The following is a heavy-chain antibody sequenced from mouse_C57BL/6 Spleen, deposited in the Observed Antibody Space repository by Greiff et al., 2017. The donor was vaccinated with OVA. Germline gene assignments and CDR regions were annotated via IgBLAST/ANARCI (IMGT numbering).Heavy chain of an antibody. CDR3: ARHYDYFDY. CDR1: GYSFTGYY. V-gene: IGHV1-42*01. Sequence: SGPELVKPGASVKISCKASGYSFTGYYMNWVKQSPEKSLEWIGEINPSTGGTTYNQKFKAKATLTVDKSSSTAYMQLKSLTSEDSAVYYCARHYDYFDYWGQGTTLTVSS. J-gene: IGHJ2*01. CDR2: INPSTGGT. D-gene: IGHD2-4*01.